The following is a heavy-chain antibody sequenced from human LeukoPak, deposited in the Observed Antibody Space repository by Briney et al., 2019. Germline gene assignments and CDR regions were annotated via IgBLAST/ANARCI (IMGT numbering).Heavy chain of an antibody. V-gene: IGHV1-18*04. D-gene: IGHD2-15*01. CDR3: AREGYCGGGTCHPDDAFGI. CDR1: GYTFSKYG. Sequence: ASVKVSCKASGYTFSKYGVRWVRQAPGQGLEWMGWISAYKGNTNVAQKFQARVTMTTDTSTSTAYMDLKSLRSDDTAVYYCAREGYCGGGTCHPDDAFGIWGPRTMVTVSS. J-gene: IGHJ3*02. CDR2: ISAYKGNT.